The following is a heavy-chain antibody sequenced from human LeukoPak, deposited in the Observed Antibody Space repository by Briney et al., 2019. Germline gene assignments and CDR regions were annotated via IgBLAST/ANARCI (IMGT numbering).Heavy chain of an antibody. Sequence: ASVKVSCKASGYTFTSYYIHWVRQAPGQGLEWMGIINPSGGRTNYAQKVQGRVTMTRDMSTSTDYMALSSLRSEDTAVYYCARDNSVEDTAWWFDPWGQGTLVTVSS. CDR2: INPSGGRT. CDR1: GYTFTSYY. J-gene: IGHJ5*02. D-gene: IGHD4-23*01. V-gene: IGHV1-46*01. CDR3: ARDNSVEDTAWWFDP.